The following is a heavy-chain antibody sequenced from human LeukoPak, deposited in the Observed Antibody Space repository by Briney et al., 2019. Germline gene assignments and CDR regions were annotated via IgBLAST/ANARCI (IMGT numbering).Heavy chain of an antibody. V-gene: IGHV4-34*01. CDR3: ARGRGERGFFDY. J-gene: IGHJ4*02. CDR2: INHSGST. D-gene: IGHD1-26*01. Sequence: PSETLSLNCAVYGGSFSGYYWSWIRQPPGKGLEWIGEINHSGSTNYNPSLKSRVTISVDTSKNQFSLKLSSVTAADTAVYYCARGRGERGFFDYWGQGTLVTVSS. CDR1: GGSFSGYY.